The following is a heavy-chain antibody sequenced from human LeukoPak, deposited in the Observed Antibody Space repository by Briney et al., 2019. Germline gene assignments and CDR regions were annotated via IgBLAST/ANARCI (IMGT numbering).Heavy chain of an antibody. D-gene: IGHD2-15*01. V-gene: IGHV1-2*02. Sequence: ASVKVSCKASGYTFTGYYMHWVRQAPGQGLEWMGWINPNSGGTNYAQKFQGRVTMTGDTSISTAYMELSGLRSDDTAVYYCARDTPARPQFDYWGQGTLVTVSS. J-gene: IGHJ4*02. CDR2: INPNSGGT. CDR1: GYTFTGYY. CDR3: ARDTPARPQFDY.